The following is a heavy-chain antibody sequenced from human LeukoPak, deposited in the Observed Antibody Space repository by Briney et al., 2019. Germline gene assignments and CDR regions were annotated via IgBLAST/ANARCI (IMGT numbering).Heavy chain of an antibody. CDR3: AKGAEEGVVITSVYYYYMDV. J-gene: IGHJ6*03. CDR2: INASGYNT. Sequence: PAGYLRFSCAASGFTFSSCGMSWVRQAPGKGLEWGSTINASGYNTYYAGSVQGRFTISRDNSKNTLYLQMNSLRAEDTAVYYCAKGAEEGVVITSVYYYYMDVWGKGTTVTISS. D-gene: IGHD3-22*01. V-gene: IGHV3-23*01. CDR1: GFTFSSCG.